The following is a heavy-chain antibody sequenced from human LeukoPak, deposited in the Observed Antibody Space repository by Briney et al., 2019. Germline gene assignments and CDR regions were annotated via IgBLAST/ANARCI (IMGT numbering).Heavy chain of an antibody. J-gene: IGHJ4*02. CDR3: ARDPDY. CDR2: IYYSGST. CDR1: GGSISSYY. Sequence: SETLSLTCTVSGGSISSYYWSWIRQPPGKGLEWIGSIYYSGSTYYNPSLKSRVTISVDTSKNQFSLKLSSVTAADTAVYYCARDPDYWGQGTLVTVSS. V-gene: IGHV4-59*12.